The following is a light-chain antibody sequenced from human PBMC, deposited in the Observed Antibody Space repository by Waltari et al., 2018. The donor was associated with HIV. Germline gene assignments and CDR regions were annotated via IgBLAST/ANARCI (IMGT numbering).Light chain of an antibody. CDR3: QSYDSSLSGWV. CDR2: GNG. J-gene: IGLJ3*02. CDR1: SSNIGAGYD. V-gene: IGLV1-40*01. Sequence: QSVLTQPPSVSGAPGQRVTISCTGSSSNIGAGYDVHWYQQLPGTAPKLLIYGNGILPSGVTDRFSGSKSGTSSSLAIPGLQAEDEADYYCQSYDSSLSGWVFGGGTKLTVL.